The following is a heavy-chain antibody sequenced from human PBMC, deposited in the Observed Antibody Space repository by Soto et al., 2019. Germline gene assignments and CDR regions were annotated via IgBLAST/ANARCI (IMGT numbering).Heavy chain of an antibody. CDR3: GRYRDYSYRYGLDY. Sequence: ASVKVSCKASGYTFTSYGISWVRQAPGQGLEWMGGIIPIFDTTNYAQKFQGRVTITADESTSTAYMELSSLRSEDTAVYYCGRYRDYSYRYGLDYCGQGPRVTGPS. CDR2: IIPIFDTT. J-gene: IGHJ4*02. CDR1: GYTFTSYG. D-gene: IGHD5-18*01. V-gene: IGHV1-69*13.